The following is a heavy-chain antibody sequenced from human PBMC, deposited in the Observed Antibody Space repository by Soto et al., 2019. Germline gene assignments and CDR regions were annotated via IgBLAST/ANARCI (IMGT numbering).Heavy chain of an antibody. J-gene: IGHJ4*02. CDR3: ARDLVVRGVMDY. Sequence: QVQLQESGPGLVKPSQTLSLTCTVSGGSISSGDSYWSWIRQPPGKGLEWIGYISYRGSTYYNPSVKSRVTISVDTSKNQCSLKLSSVTAADTAVYYCARDLVVRGVMDYWGQGTLVTVSS. D-gene: IGHD3-10*01. CDR2: ISYRGST. V-gene: IGHV4-30-4*01. CDR1: GGSISSGDSY.